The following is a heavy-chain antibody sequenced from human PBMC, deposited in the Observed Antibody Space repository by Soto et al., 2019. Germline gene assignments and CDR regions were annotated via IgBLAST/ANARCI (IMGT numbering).Heavy chain of an antibody. V-gene: IGHV4-61*01. D-gene: IGHD3-22*01. J-gene: IGHJ4*02. Sequence: SETLSLTCTVSGGSVSSGSYYWSWIRQPPGKGLEWIGYIYYSGSTNYNPSLKSRVTISVDTSKNQFSLKLSSVTAADTAVYYCAGKDYYDSSGYYPIPYYWGQGTLVTVS. CDR3: AGKDYYDSSGYYPIPYY. CDR1: GGSVSSGSYY. CDR2: IYYSGST.